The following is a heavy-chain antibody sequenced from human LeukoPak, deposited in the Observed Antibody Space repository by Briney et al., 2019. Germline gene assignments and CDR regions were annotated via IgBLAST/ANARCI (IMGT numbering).Heavy chain of an antibody. CDR1: GFTFDDYA. Sequence: GGSLRLSCAASGFTFDDYAMHWVRQAPGKGLEWGSGISWNSGSIGYADSVKGRFNISRDNAKNSLYLQMNSLRAEDTALYYCAKDIWPGSGSHAFDIWGQGTMVTVSS. V-gene: IGHV3-9*01. CDR2: ISWNSGSI. D-gene: IGHD3-10*01. J-gene: IGHJ3*02. CDR3: AKDIWPGSGSHAFDI.